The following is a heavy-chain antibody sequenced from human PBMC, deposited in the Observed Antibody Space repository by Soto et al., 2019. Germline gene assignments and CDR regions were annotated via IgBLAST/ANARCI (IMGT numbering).Heavy chain of an antibody. D-gene: IGHD2-2*01. CDR1: GYTFINYG. V-gene: IGHV1-18*01. CDR2: ISPYRGNT. J-gene: IGHJ6*02. Sequence: QVQLVQSGAEAKKPGASVKVSCKASGYTFINYGISWVRQAPGQGLEWMGRISPYRGNTNYAQKLQGRVTTTLDTSTTTDYMEMRSLRSDDTGVYYWAIRIVPSVYYVMDVWGQGTTVTVS. CDR3: AIRIVPSVYYVMDV.